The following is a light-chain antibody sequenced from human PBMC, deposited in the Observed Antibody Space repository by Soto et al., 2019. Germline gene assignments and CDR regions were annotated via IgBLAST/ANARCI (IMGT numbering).Light chain of an antibody. CDR3: HTYDSSRSTLYV. V-gene: IGLV1-40*01. CDR1: SSNIGAGYD. CDR2: ANN. Sequence: QSVLTQPPSVSGAPGQRVSISCTGSSSNIGAGYDVHWYQHLPGTAPKLLIHANNNRPSGAPDRFSGSKSGTSASLAITGLQAEDEADYYCHTYDSSRSTLYVYGTGTKVTVL. J-gene: IGLJ1*01.